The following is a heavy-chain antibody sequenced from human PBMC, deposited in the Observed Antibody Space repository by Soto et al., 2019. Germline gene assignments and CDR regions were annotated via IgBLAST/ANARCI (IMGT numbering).Heavy chain of an antibody. CDR1: GGSISSSSYY. Sequence: NLSLTCTVSGGSISSSSYYWGWIRQPPGKGLEWIGSIYYSGSTYYNPSLKSRVTISVDTSKNQFSLKLSSVTAADTAVYYCARVGQLARYYYYGMDVWGQGTTVTVSS. D-gene: IGHD6-13*01. V-gene: IGHV4-39*01. CDR2: IYYSGST. CDR3: ARVGQLARYYYYGMDV. J-gene: IGHJ6*02.